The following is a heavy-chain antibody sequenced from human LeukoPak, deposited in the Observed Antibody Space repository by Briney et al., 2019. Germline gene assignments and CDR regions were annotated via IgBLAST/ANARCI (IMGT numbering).Heavy chain of an antibody. CDR3: ARNLGAVAGNIDY. V-gene: IGHV4-39*01. CDR1: GGSISSSSYY. J-gene: IGHJ4*02. D-gene: IGHD6-19*01. Sequence: PSETLSLTCTVSGGSISSSSYYWGWIRQPPGKGLEWIGNMFYTGNTYYNPSLKSRVAISVDTSKNQFSLRLSSVTAADTAVYYCARNLGAVAGNIDYWGQGTLVTVPS. CDR2: MFYTGNT.